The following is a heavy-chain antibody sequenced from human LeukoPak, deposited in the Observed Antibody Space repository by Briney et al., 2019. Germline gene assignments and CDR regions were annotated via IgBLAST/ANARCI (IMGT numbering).Heavy chain of an antibody. CDR1: GFTFSEYV. Sequence: GGSLRLSCTASGFTFSEYVMSWVRQAPGKGLEWVSSITATSGSIYYAESVQGRFIISRDNSKNTLYLQMNSLRAEDTAVYYCAKDAWSCSGNSCPQYYYYMDVWGKGTTVTVSS. CDR2: ITATSGSI. D-gene: IGHD2-2*01. CDR3: AKDAWSCSGNSCPQYYYYMDV. V-gene: IGHV3-23*01. J-gene: IGHJ6*03.